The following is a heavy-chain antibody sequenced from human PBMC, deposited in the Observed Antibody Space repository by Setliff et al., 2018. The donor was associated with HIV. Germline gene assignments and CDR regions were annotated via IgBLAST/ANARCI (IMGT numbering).Heavy chain of an antibody. CDR2: IYYTGTT. CDR3: ARVPRVTSGRNFFDF. J-gene: IGHJ4*02. D-gene: IGHD7-27*01. CDR1: GDSISGGGYF. Sequence: PSETLSLTCSVSGDSISGGGYFWSWIRQHPGKGLEWIGTIYYTGTTYYNPSLKSRLTLSVDTSNNQFSLKLASVTAADTAVYYCARVPRVTSGRNFFDFWGQGTLVTVSS. V-gene: IGHV4-31*03.